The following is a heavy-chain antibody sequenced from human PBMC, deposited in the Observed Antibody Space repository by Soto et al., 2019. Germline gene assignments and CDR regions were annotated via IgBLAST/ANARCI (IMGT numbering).Heavy chain of an antibody. V-gene: IGHV1-18*01. CDR3: ARVLRGVVNWFDP. J-gene: IGHJ5*02. D-gene: IGHD3-10*01. CDR1: GDTFTNFG. Sequence: ASVKVSCKTSGDTFTNFGLSWVRQAPGQGLEWMGWIATYNSNKNYAQKSQGRLTLTTDTSTSTGYMELKSLEYDDTAVHYCARVLRGVVNWFDPWGQGTLVTVSS. CDR2: IATYNSNK.